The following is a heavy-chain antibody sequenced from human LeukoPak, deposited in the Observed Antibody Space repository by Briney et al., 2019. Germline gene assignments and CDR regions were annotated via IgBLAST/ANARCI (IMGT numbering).Heavy chain of an antibody. V-gene: IGHV3-48*04. CDR2: ISSLSGTI. J-gene: IGHJ3*02. CDR1: GFIFSSYS. CDR3: ARRWLQSYAFDI. Sequence: GGSLRLSCAASGFIFSSYSMNWVRQAPGEGLEWVSYISSLSGTIYYADSVKGRFTISRDNAKKSLYLQMNSLRAEDTAVYYCARRWLQSYAFDIWGQGTMVTVSS. D-gene: IGHD5-24*01.